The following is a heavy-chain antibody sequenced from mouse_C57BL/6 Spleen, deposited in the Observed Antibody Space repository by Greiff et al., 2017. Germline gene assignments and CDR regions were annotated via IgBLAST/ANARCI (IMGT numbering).Heavy chain of an antibody. Sequence: QVQLKQSGAELVKPGASVKLSCKASGYTFTEYTIHWVKQRSGQGLEWIGWFYPGSGSIKYNEKFKDKATLTVDTSSSTAYMQLSSLTSEDSAVYYCARRRDYDEGAFAYWGQGTLVTVSA. CDR1: GYTFTEYT. V-gene: IGHV1-62-2*01. CDR2: FYPGSGSI. J-gene: IGHJ3*01. D-gene: IGHD2-4*01. CDR3: ARRRDYDEGAFAY.